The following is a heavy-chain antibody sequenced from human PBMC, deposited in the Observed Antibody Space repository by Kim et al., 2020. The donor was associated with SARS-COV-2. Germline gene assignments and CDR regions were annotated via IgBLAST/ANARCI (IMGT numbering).Heavy chain of an antibody. CDR2: GST. J-gene: IGHJ4*02. Sequence: GSTYNAHSVKGRFTISGGNSKNTLYLQMNSLGAEDTAVYYCARGVVRFDYWGQGTLVTVSS. V-gene: IGHV3-53*01. CDR3: ARGVVRFDY.